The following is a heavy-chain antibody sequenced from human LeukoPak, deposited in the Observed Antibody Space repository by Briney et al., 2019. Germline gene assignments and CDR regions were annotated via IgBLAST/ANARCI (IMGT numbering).Heavy chain of an antibody. V-gene: IGHV1-2*02. CDR2: INPNSGGT. CDR3: AARYFDY. CDR1: GYPFSSCG. J-gene: IGHJ4*02. Sequence: ASVKVSCKTFGYPFSSCGINWVRQAPGQGLEWMGWINPNSGGTNYAQKFQGRVTMTRDTSISTAYMELSRLRSDDTAVYYCAARYFDYWGQGTLVTVSS.